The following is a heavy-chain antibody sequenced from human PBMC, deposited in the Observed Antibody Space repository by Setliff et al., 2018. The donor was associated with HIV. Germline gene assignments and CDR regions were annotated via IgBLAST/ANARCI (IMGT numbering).Heavy chain of an antibody. CDR2: IGTAGDT. V-gene: IGHV3-13*01. Sequence: GGSLRLSCAASGFTFSSYDMHWVRQATGKGLEWVSAIGTAGDTYYPGSVKGRFTNSRDNAKNTLYLQMDSLRAEDTAVYYCARGGANPSWFDSWGQGTLVTVSS. CDR3: ARGGANPSWFDS. J-gene: IGHJ5*01. D-gene: IGHD3-16*01. CDR1: GFTFSSYD.